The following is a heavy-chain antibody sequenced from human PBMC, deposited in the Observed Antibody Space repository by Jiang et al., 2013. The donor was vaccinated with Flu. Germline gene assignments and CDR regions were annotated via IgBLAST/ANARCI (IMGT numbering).Heavy chain of an antibody. CDR3: TRDFVRDIILIPVTYFDY. D-gene: IGHD2-8*01. CDR2: IRNKLYRGTT. CDR1: GFTFGDYA. V-gene: IGHV3-49*03. J-gene: IGHJ4*02. Sequence: VQLLESGGGLVQPGRSLRLSCTASGFTFGDYAVSWLRQAPGKGLEWVGFIRNKLYRGTTDYAASVKGRFTISRDDSKSIAYLQMSSLKTEDTAVYYCTRDFVRDIILIPVTYFDYWGQGALVTVSS.